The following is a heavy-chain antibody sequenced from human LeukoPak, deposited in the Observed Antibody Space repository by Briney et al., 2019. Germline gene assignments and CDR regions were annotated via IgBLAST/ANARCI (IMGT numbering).Heavy chain of an antibody. CDR3: ARAASIAATSDAFDI. D-gene: IGHD6-6*01. CDR2: IIPIFGTA. Sequence: ASVKVSCKASGGTFSSYAISWVRQAPGQGLEWMGGIIPIFGTANYAQKFQGRVTITADESTSTAYMELSSLRSEDTAAYYCARAASIAATSDAFDIWGQGTMVTVSS. CDR1: GGTFSSYA. V-gene: IGHV1-69*13. J-gene: IGHJ3*02.